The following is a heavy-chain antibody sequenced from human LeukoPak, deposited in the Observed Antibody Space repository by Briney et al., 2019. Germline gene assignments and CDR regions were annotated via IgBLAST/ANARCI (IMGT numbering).Heavy chain of an antibody. CDR2: ISSSGSTI. D-gene: IGHD6-19*01. V-gene: IGHV3-48*03. CDR1: GFTFSSYE. CDR3: ARVGSGWYFDY. J-gene: IGHJ4*02. Sequence: GGSLRLSCAASGFTFSSYEMNWVRQAPGKGLEWVSYISSSGSTIYYADSVKGRFTISRDNVKNSLYLQMNSLRAEDTAVYYCARVGSGWYFDYWGQGTLVTVPS.